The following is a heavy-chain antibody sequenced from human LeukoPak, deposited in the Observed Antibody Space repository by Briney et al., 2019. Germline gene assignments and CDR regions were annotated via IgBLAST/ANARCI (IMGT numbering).Heavy chain of an antibody. CDR2: IHTNDKT. CDR3: ATRIAAGGLFFFDY. CDR1: GFIVNGKY. J-gene: IGHJ4*02. V-gene: IGHV3-53*01. D-gene: IGHD6-13*01. Sequence: PGGSLRLPCAASGFIVNGKYMSWVRQAPGKGLEWVSGIHTNDKTYYADSVQGRFTISRDNSKNTLFLQMNTLRAEDTAVYYCATRIAAGGLFFFDYWGQGTLVTVSS.